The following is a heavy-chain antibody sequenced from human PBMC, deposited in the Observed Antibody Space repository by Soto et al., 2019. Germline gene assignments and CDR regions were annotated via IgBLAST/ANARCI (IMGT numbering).Heavy chain of an antibody. CDR2: IYYSGST. D-gene: IGHD1-26*01. V-gene: IGHV4-39*01. J-gene: IGHJ4*02. CDR3: ATFARGSIVGTFDY. Sequence: SETLSLTCTVSGGSISSSSYYWGWIRQPPGKGLEWIGSIYYSGSTYYNPSLKSRVTISVDTSKNQFSLKLSSVTAADTAVYYCATFARGSIVGTFDYWGQGTLVTVSS. CDR1: GGSISSSSYY.